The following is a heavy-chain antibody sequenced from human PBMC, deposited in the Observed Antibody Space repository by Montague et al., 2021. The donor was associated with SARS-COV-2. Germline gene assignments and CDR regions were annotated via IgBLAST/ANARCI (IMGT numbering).Heavy chain of an antibody. CDR3: ATQEDPSGWIPGPFDF. CDR1: GGSISSSTYY. V-gene: IGHV4-39*01. Sequence: SETLSLTCTVSGGSISSSTYYWAWIRQPPGKGLEWIGSMYYRGSTYYNPSLKSRVFISVDMTKKQLSLTLTSVTAADTAVYYWATQEDPSGWIPGPFDFWGQGTLLSVSS. D-gene: IGHD6-19*01. CDR2: MYYRGST. J-gene: IGHJ4*02.